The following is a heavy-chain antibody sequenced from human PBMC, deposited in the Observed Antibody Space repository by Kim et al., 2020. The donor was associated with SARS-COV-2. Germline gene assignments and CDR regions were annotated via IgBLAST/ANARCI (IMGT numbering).Heavy chain of an antibody. CDR2: IHYSGST. Sequence: SETLSLTCTVSGGSISSYYWSWIRQPPGKGLEWIGYIHYSGSTNYNPSLKSRVTISVDTSKNQFSLKLSSVTAADTAVYYCARRRRAATVSFDYWGQGTL. CDR3: ARRRRAATVSFDY. V-gene: IGHV4-59*08. CDR1: GGSISSYY. D-gene: IGHD6-13*01. J-gene: IGHJ4*02.